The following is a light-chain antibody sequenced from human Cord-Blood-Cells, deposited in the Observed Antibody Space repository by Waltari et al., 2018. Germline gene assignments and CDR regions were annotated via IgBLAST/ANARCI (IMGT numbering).Light chain of an antibody. CDR2: EGS. CDR3: CSYAGSSTYV. Sequence: QSALTQPASVSGSPGQSITISCTGTSSDVGSYNLVSWYQQHPGKAPKLMIYEGSKRPAGGSKRFSGSKSGNTASLTSSGLQAEDEADYYCCSYAGSSTYVFGTGTKVTVL. CDR1: SSDVGSYNL. J-gene: IGLJ1*01. V-gene: IGLV2-23*01.